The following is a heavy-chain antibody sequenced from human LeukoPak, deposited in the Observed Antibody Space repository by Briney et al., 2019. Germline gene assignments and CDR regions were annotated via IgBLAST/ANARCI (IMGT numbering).Heavy chain of an antibody. Sequence: PGASLRLSCAASGFTFSSYAMSCVRQAPGKGLEWVSAISGSGGSTYYADSVKGRFTISRDNSKNTLYLQMNSLRAEDTAVYYCARQYCGGDCYLFDYWGQGTLVTVSS. J-gene: IGHJ4*02. V-gene: IGHV3-23*01. CDR3: ARQYCGGDCYLFDY. CDR1: GFTFSSYA. CDR2: ISGSGGST. D-gene: IGHD2-21*02.